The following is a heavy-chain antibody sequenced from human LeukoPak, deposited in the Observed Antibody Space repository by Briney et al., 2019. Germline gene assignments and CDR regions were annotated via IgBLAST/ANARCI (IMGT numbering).Heavy chain of an antibody. D-gene: IGHD6-13*01. CDR1: GFTFSSYA. J-gene: IGHJ4*02. CDR2: ISYDGSNK. Sequence: GRSLRLSCAASGFTFSSYAMHWVRQAPGKGLEWVAVISYDGSNKYYADSVKGRFTISRDNSKNTLYLQMSSLRAEDTAIYYCAKDPRYSSNWYHDYWGQGTLVTVSS. V-gene: IGHV3-30-3*01. CDR3: AKDPRYSSNWYHDY.